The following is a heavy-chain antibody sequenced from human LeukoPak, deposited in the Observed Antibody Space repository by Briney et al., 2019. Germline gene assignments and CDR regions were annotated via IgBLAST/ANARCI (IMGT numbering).Heavy chain of an antibody. Sequence: SETLSLTCSVSGGSVSSTTYYWCWIRQPPGKGLEWIGSISYGGSTYYNPSLKSRLTISVDTSKNQFSLELSSVTAADTAVYFCARSRYDSGTYALEEWGQGTLVTVSS. CDR2: ISYGGST. J-gene: IGHJ4*02. D-gene: IGHD3-10*01. CDR3: ARSRYDSGTYALEE. V-gene: IGHV4-39*01. CDR1: GGSVSSTTYY.